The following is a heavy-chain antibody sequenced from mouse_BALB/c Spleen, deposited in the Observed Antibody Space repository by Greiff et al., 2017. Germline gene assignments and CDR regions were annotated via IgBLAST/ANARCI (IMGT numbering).Heavy chain of an antibody. CDR1: GDSITSGY. CDR3: ARRYDGRDYFDY. J-gene: IGHJ2*01. CDR2: ISYSGST. Sequence: EVQLQQSGPSLVKPSQTLSLTCSVTGDSITSGYWNWIRKFPGNKLEYMGYISYSGSTYYNPSLKSRISITRDTSKNQYYLQLNSVTTEDTATYYCARRYDGRDYFDYWGQGTTLTVSS. V-gene: IGHV3-8*02. D-gene: IGHD2-12*01.